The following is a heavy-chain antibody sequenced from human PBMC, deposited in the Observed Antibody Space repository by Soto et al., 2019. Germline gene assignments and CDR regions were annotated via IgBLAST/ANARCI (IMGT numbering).Heavy chain of an antibody. CDR3: ASWPIAAAGIGYYYGMDV. CDR2: IDPSDSYT. J-gene: IGHJ6*02. CDR1: GYSFTSYW. Sequence: PGESLKISCKGSGYSFTSYWISWVRQMPGKGLEWMGRIDPSDSYTNYSPPFQGHVTISADKSISTAYLQWSSLKASDTAMYYCASWPIAAAGIGYYYGMDVWGQGTTVTSP. V-gene: IGHV5-10-1*01. D-gene: IGHD6-13*01.